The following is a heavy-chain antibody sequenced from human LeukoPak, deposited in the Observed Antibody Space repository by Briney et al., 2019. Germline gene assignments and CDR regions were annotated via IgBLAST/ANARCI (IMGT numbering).Heavy chain of an antibody. D-gene: IGHD3-10*01. V-gene: IGHV3-74*01. Sequence: GGSLRLSCAASGFTFSSYWMHWVRQAPGKGLVWVSRINSDGRSTSYADSVKGRFTISRDNAKNTLYLQMNSLRAEDTAVYYCAKDLITMVRGSPMAVWGQGTTVTASS. CDR1: GFTFSSYW. CDR2: INSDGRST. J-gene: IGHJ6*02. CDR3: AKDLITMVRGSPMAV.